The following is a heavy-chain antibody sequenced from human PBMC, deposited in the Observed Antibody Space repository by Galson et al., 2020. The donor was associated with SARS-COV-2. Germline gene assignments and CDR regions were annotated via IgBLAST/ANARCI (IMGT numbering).Heavy chain of an antibody. D-gene: IGHD3-3*01. CDR2: IYPGDSDT. V-gene: IGHV5-51*01. J-gene: IGHJ4*02. CDR3: ARRGFCSDVGCFCRRADPSDY. CDR1: GYRFTSYW. Sequence: KIGESLKISCKGSGYRFTSYWIGWVRQMPGKGLEWMGIIYPGDSDTRYSPSFQGQVTISADKSINTAYLQWSSLKASDTAMYYCARRGFCSDVGCFCRRADPSDYWCQGTLFTVAA.